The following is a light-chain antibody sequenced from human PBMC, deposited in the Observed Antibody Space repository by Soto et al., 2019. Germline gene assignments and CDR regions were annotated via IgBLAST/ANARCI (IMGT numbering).Light chain of an antibody. CDR2: KAS. CDR1: QSISSW. Sequence: DIQMTQSPSTLSASVGDRVTITCRANQSISSWLAWYQHKPGKAPNLLIYKASSLESGVPSRFSGSGSGTEFTLTVSSPQPDDLSTYYCQQYDSYPLTFGGGTKVEIK. V-gene: IGKV1-5*03. CDR3: QQYDSYPLT. J-gene: IGKJ4*01.